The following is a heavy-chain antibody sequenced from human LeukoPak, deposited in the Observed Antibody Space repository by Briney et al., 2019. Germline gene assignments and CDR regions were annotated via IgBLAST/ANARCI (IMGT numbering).Heavy chain of an antibody. V-gene: IGHV4-34*01. CDR3: ARGAAAGLFDY. CDR2: INHSGST. D-gene: IGHD6-13*01. J-gene: IGHJ4*02. Sequence: NPSETLSLTCAVYGGSFSGYYWSWIRQPPGKGLEWIGEINHSGSTNYNPSLKSRVTISVDTSKNQFSLKLSSVTAADTAVYYCARGAAAGLFDYWGQATLVTVSS. CDR1: GGSFSGYY.